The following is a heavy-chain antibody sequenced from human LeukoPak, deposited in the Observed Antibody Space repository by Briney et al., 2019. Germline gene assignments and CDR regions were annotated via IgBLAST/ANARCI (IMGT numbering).Heavy chain of an antibody. D-gene: IGHD1-1*01. CDR1: AGSISNGDYY. Sequence: PSQTLSLTCTVSAGSISNGDYYWGWIRPLPGKGLEWIGYIYSSGSTYYNPSLKSRLTMSLDTSKSQFSLKVSSVTAADTAVYHCARSNWKYYFDFWGQGTLVTVSS. V-gene: IGHV4-30-4*08. J-gene: IGHJ4*02. CDR2: IYSSGST. CDR3: ARSNWKYYFDF.